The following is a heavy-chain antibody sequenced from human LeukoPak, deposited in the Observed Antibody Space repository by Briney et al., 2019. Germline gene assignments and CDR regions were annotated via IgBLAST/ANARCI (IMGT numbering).Heavy chain of an antibody. CDR3: AKDVSGSYLDAFDI. J-gene: IGHJ3*02. CDR1: GSTLDDYA. D-gene: IGHD6-19*01. Sequence: GRSLRLSCAASGSTLDDYAMHWVRQAPGKGLEWVSGISWNSGSIGYADSVKGRFTISRDNAKNSLYLQMNSLRAEDMALYYCAKDVSGSYLDAFDIWGQGTMVTVSS. V-gene: IGHV3-9*03. CDR2: ISWNSGSI.